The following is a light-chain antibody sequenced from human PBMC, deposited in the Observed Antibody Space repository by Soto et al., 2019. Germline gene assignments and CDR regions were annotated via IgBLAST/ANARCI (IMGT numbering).Light chain of an antibody. J-gene: IGLJ1*01. CDR3: CSYAGSSTYV. V-gene: IGLV2-23*01. CDR2: EGS. Sequence: QSALTQPASVSLSPGQSITISCTGTSSDVGSYNLVSWYQHHSGKAPKLMVYEGSKRPSGVSNRFSGSKSGNTASLTISGLQAEDEADYYCCSYAGSSTYVFGTGTKVTVL. CDR1: SSDVGSYNL.